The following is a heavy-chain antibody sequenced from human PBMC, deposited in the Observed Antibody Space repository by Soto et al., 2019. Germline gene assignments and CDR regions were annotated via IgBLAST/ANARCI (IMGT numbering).Heavy chain of an antibody. CDR1: GFTFSSYA. CDR3: ANVRSTTMFDVVSLFDY. V-gene: IGHV3-23*01. Sequence: EVQLLESGGGLVQPGGSLRLSCAASGFTFSSYAMSWVRQAPGKGLECVSTISGSVGTTYYADSVKGRFTISRDNSKNTRYMQMNCLRAEDTAVYYCANVRSTTMFDVVSLFDYWGQGTLVTVSS. D-gene: IGHD3-3*01. J-gene: IGHJ4*02. CDR2: ISGSVGTT.